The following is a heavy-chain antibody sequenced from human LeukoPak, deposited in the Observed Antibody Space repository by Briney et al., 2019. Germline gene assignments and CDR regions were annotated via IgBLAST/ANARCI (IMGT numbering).Heavy chain of an antibody. V-gene: IGHV4-39*01. CDR2: IYYSGDT. Sequence: SETLSLTCTVSGGSITTNSYYWGWIRQPPGKGLEWIGSIYYSGDTYYNPSLKSRVTISVDTSKNEFSLKLSSVTAADTAVYYCARPSSGSYSKGAFDIWGQGTMVTVSS. J-gene: IGHJ3*02. CDR1: GGSITTNSYY. D-gene: IGHD1-26*01. CDR3: ARPSSGSYSKGAFDI.